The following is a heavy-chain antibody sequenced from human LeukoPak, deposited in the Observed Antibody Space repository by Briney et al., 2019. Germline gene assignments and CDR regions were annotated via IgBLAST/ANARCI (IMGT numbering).Heavy chain of an antibody. J-gene: IGHJ4*02. CDR3: ARLHDGYRYGADY. D-gene: IGHD5-18*01. CDR2: IYYSGST. CDR1: GGSISSSSYY. Sequence: SETLSLTCTVSGGSISSSSYYWGWIRQPPGKGLEWIGYIYYSGSTNYNPSLKSRVTISVDTSKNQFSLKLSPVTAADTAVYYCARLHDGYRYGADYWGQGTLVTVSS. V-gene: IGHV4-61*05.